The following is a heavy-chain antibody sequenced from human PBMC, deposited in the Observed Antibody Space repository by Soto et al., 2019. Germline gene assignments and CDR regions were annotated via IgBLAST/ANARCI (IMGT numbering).Heavy chain of an antibody. J-gene: IGHJ6*01. V-gene: IGHV1-18*01. CDR1: GYTFTSYG. D-gene: IGHD3-16*01. CDR2: ISTYNGNT. CDR3: ARDEGARDYYYYGLDV. Sequence: ASVKVSCKASGYTFTSYGVTWVRQAPGQGLECMGWISTYNGNTNYAQKFQDRVTMTTDTSTSTAYMELRSLTSDDTAIYYFARDEGARDYYYYGLDVWGQGTTVTVSS.